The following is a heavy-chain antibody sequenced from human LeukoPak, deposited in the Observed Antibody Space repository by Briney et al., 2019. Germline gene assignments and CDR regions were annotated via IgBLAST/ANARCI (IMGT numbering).Heavy chain of an antibody. J-gene: IGHJ6*03. CDR1: GFTFDDYA. Sequence: GGSLRLSCAASGFTFDDYAMHWVRHAPGKGLEWVSGISWNSGSIGYADSVKGRFTISRDNAKNSLYLQMNSLRAEDTAVYYCGRYGLGYYYMDVWGKGTTVTVSS. CDR3: GRYGLGYYYMDV. D-gene: IGHD6-19*01. V-gene: IGHV3-9*01. CDR2: ISWNSGSI.